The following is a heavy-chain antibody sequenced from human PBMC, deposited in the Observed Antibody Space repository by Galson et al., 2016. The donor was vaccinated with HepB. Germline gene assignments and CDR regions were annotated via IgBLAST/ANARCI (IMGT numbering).Heavy chain of an antibody. CDR3: AKGPTSYFYGMDV. J-gene: IGHJ6*02. CDR1: GFIFSNYG. Sequence: SLRLSCAASGFIFSNYGMHWVRQAPGKGLEWVAVIWYDGSNKYYADSVKGRFTISRDNSKNTLYLQMNSLRAKDTAVYYCAKGPTSYFYGMDVWGQGTTVTVSS. V-gene: IGHV3-33*06. CDR2: IWYDGSNK.